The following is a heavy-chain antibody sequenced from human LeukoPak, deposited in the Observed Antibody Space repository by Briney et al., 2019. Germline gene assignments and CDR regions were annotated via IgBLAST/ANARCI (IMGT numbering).Heavy chain of an antibody. V-gene: IGHV4-31*03. J-gene: IGHJ4*02. D-gene: IGHD3-3*01. CDR3: ARGHDFWSGYFRAGSFDY. CDR2: IYYSGST. CDR1: GGSISSGGYY. Sequence: SETLSLTCTVSGGSISSGGYYWSWIRQHPGKGLEWIGYIYYSGSTYYNPSLKSRVTISVDTSKNQISLKLSSVTAADTAVYYCARGHDFWSGYFRAGSFDYWGQGTLVTVSS.